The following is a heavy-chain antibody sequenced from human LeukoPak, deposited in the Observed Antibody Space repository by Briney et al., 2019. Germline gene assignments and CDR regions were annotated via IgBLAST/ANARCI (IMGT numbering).Heavy chain of an antibody. CDR1: GFSFSNYW. CDR3: ARDGVEFYNWFDP. V-gene: IGHV3-74*01. Sequence: PGGSLRLSCAASGFSFSNYWMHWVRQAPGKRLVWVSRINSDGSSTTYADSVKGRFTISRDNAKNTLYLQMNSLRAEDTAVYYCARDGVEFYNWFDPWGQGTLVTVSS. CDR2: INSDGSST. D-gene: IGHD2-21*01. J-gene: IGHJ5*02.